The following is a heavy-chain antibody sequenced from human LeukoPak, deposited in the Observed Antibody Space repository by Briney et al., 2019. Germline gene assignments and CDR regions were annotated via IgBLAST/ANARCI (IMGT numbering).Heavy chain of an antibody. Sequence: KPSETLSLTCTVSGYSISSGYYWGWIRQPPGKGLEWIGSIYHSGSSHYNPSLKSRVTISVDTSKDQFSLKLSSVTATDTAVYYCARAGVGPTAFDYWGQGTLVTVSS. V-gene: IGHV4-38-2*02. D-gene: IGHD1-26*01. CDR1: GYSISSGYY. J-gene: IGHJ4*02. CDR2: IYHSGSS. CDR3: ARAGVGPTAFDY.